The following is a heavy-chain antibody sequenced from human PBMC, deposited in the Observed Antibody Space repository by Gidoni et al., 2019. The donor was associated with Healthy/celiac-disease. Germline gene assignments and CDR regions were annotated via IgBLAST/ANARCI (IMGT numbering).Heavy chain of an antibody. D-gene: IGHD3-10*01. CDR1: GGSFSGYY. CDR3: ARGRVARWFGELFDWFDP. J-gene: IGHJ5*02. Sequence: QVQLQQWGAGLLNPSETLSLTCAVYGGSFSGYYWSWIRQPPGKGLEWIGEINHSGSTNYNPSLKSRVTISVDTSKNQFSLKLSSVTAADTAVYYCARGRVARWFGELFDWFDPWGQGTLVTVSS. CDR2: INHSGST. V-gene: IGHV4-34*01.